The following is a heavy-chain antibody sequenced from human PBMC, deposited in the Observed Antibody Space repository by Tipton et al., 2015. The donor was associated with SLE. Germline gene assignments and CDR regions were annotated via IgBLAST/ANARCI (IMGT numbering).Heavy chain of an antibody. CDR1: GFSISNRYY. Sequence: TLSLTCAVSGFSISNRYYCGWIRPHPGKGLEWIGYIYYSGSTYYNPSLKSRVTISVDTSKKQFSLKLSSVTAADTAVYYCARGPDRGYHFDYWGRGTLVSVS. J-gene: IGHJ4*02. CDR2: IYYSGST. D-gene: IGHD3-10*01. CDR3: ARGPDRGYHFDY. V-gene: IGHV4-31*11.